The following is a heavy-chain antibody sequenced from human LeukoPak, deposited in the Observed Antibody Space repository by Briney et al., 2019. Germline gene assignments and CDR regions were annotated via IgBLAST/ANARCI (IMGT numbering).Heavy chain of an antibody. CDR2: IYHSGST. CDR3: ARANYNWNYWDY. V-gene: IGHV4-34*01. Sequence: SGTLSLTCAVYGGSFSGYYWSWIRQPPGKGLEWIGEIYHSGSTNYNPSLKSRVTVSVDTSKNQFSLKLSSVTAADTAVYYCARANYNWNYWDYWGQGTLVTVSS. J-gene: IGHJ4*02. CDR1: GGSFSGYY. D-gene: IGHD1-20*01.